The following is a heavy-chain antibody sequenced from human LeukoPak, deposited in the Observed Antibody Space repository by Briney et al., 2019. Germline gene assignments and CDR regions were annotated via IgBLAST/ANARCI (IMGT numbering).Heavy chain of an antibody. CDR1: GFTFSSYE. V-gene: IGHV3-48*03. Sequence: GGSLRLSCAASGFTFSSYEMNWVRQAPGKGLEWVSYIGSSGSTIYYADSVKGRFTISRDNAKNSLYLQMNSLRAEDTAVYYCAELGITMIGGVWGKGSTVTISS. J-gene: IGHJ6*04. CDR3: AELGITMIGGV. CDR2: IGSSGSTI. D-gene: IGHD3-10*02.